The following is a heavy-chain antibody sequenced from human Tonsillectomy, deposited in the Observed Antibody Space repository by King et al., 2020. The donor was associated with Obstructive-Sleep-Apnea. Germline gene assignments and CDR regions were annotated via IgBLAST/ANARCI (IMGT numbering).Heavy chain of an antibody. Sequence: QLVQSGAEVKKPGSSVKVSCKASGGTFSSYAISWVRQAPGQGLEWMGGIIPIFGTANYAQKFQGRVTITADESTSTAYMELSSLRSEDTAVYYLATTPSSGGSGYYYYSYGMDVWGQGTTVTVSS. J-gene: IGHJ6*02. CDR2: IIPIFGTA. CDR3: ATTPSSGGSGYYYYSYGMDV. D-gene: IGHD2-15*01. CDR1: GGTFSSYA. V-gene: IGHV1-69*01.